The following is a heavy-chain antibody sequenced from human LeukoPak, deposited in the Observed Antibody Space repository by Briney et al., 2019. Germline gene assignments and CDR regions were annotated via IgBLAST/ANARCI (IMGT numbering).Heavy chain of an antibody. CDR1: GGSMSSGDYY. J-gene: IGHJ4*02. D-gene: IGHD2-15*01. V-gene: IGHV4-31*03. CDR2: ISYSGST. CDR3: ARDGVGSGLFDY. Sequence: SETLSLTCSVSGGSMSSGDYYWNWIRQHPVKGLDWLGYISYSGSTFYHPPLDRRLSSSLVTSKNQYYLKLRAVTAEGTAIYYGARDGVGSGLFDYWGQGTRVSVSS.